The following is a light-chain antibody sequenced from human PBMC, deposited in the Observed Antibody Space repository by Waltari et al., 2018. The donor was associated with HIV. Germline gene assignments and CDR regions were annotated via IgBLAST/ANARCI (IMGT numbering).Light chain of an antibody. CDR3: QTWGTGIQV. Sequence: QVVSTQPPSASASLGASVKLTCTLSSGHINYVIAWHQQQPKKGPRFLMKLTSEGRHSKGDGIPDRFSGSSSGAERYLTISSLQSEDEGDYFCQTWGTGIQVFGGGTRLTVL. J-gene: IGLJ2*01. CDR2: LTSEGRH. V-gene: IGLV4-69*01. CDR1: SGHINYV.